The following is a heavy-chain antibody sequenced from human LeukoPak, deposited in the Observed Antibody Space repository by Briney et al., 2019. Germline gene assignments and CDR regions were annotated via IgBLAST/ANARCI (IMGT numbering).Heavy chain of an antibody. CDR3: ARTTYDSSGYLIDY. J-gene: IGHJ4*02. D-gene: IGHD3-22*01. CDR1: GGSFSGYY. Sequence: SETLSLTCAVYGGSFSGYYWSWIRQPPGKGLEWIGEINHSGSTNYNPSLKSRVTISVDTSKNQFSLKLSSVTAADTAVYYCARTTYDSSGYLIDYWGQGTLVTVS. V-gene: IGHV4-34*01. CDR2: INHSGST.